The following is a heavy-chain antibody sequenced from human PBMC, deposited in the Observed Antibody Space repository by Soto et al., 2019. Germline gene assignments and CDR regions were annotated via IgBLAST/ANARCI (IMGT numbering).Heavy chain of an antibody. D-gene: IGHD3-3*01. J-gene: IGHJ6*02. Sequence: SETLSLTCTVSGGSISSYYWSWIRQPPGKGLEWIGYIYYSGSTNYNPSLKSRVTISVDTSKNQFSLKLSSVTAADTAVYYCARGGNYDFWSGYGYYYYGMDVWGQGTTVTV. CDR3: ARGGNYDFWSGYGYYYYGMDV. CDR1: GGSISSYY. V-gene: IGHV4-59*01. CDR2: IYYSGST.